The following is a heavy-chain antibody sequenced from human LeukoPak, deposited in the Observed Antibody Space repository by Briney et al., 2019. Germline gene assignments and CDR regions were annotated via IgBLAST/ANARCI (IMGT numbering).Heavy chain of an antibody. V-gene: IGHV3-13*01. D-gene: IGHD3-16*01. J-gene: IGHJ4*02. CDR2: IGTAGDT. CDR3: ARAYGGVGIDY. CDR1: GFTFSSYD. Sequence: GGSLRLSCAASGFTFSSYDMHWVRQATGKGLEWVSAIGTAGDTYYPGSVKGRFTISRENAKNSLYFQMNSLRAGDTAVYYCARAYGGVGIDYWGQGTLVTVSS.